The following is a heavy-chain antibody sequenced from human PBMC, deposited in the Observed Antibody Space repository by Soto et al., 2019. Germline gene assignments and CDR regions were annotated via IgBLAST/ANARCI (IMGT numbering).Heavy chain of an antibody. Sequence: ASVKVSCKASGYTFTSYGISWVRQAPGQGLEWMGWISAYNGNTNYAQKFQGRVTMTTDTSTSTAYMELRSLRSDDTAVYYCARGYCTNGVCYDGFDPWGQGTLVTVSS. D-gene: IGHD2-8*01. CDR1: GYTFTSYG. CDR3: ARGYCTNGVCYDGFDP. CDR2: ISAYNGNT. V-gene: IGHV1-18*04. J-gene: IGHJ5*02.